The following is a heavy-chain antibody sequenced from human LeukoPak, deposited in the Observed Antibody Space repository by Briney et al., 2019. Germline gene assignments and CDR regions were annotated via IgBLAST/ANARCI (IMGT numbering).Heavy chain of an antibody. Sequence: SETLSLTCSVSGGSISSYYWSWIRQPPGKGLEWIGYIYYSGSTNYNPSLKSRVTISVDTSKNQFSLRLTSVTAADTAVYYCARDFSGVAANWFDPWGQGTWSPSPQ. CDR3: ARDFSGVAANWFDP. CDR2: IYYSGST. D-gene: IGHD3-3*01. J-gene: IGHJ5*02. V-gene: IGHV4-59*01. CDR1: GGSISSYY.